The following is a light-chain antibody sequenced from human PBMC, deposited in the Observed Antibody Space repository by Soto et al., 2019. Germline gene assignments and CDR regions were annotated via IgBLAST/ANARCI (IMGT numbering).Light chain of an antibody. CDR2: DAS. CDR1: QSISSW. Sequence: DIQMTQYPSSLSASVGDRVTITCRASQSISSWLAWYQQKPGKAPKLLIYDASSLESGVPSRFSGSGSGTEFTLTISSLQPDDFATYYCQQYNSYPLTFGGGTRW. V-gene: IGKV1-5*01. J-gene: IGKJ4*01. CDR3: QQYNSYPLT.